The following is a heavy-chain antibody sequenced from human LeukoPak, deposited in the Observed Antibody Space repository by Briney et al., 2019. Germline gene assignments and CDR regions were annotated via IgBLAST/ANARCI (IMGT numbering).Heavy chain of an antibody. Sequence: SETLSLTCAVYGGSFSGYYWSWIRQPPGKGLEWIGEINHSGSTNYNPSLKSRVTISVDTSKNQFSLKLSSVTAADTAVYYCAKVRLYDFWSGYPAFDYWGLGTLVTVSS. CDR1: GGSFSGYY. D-gene: IGHD3-3*01. J-gene: IGHJ4*02. CDR3: AKVRLYDFWSGYPAFDY. V-gene: IGHV4-34*01. CDR2: INHSGST.